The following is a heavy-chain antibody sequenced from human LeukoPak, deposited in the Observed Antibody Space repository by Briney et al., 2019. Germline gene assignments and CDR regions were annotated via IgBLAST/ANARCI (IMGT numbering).Heavy chain of an antibody. CDR2: IYHSGST. V-gene: IGHV4-38-2*02. D-gene: IGHD5-18*01. J-gene: IGHJ4*02. Sequence: SETLSLTCTVSHYSISSNYYWGWIRQPPGKGLEWIGSIYHSGSTYYNPSLKSRVAISVDTSRNQFSLKLSSVTTADTAVYYCARGYGYYFESWGQGTLVTVSS. CDR1: HYSISSNYY. CDR3: ARGYGYYFES.